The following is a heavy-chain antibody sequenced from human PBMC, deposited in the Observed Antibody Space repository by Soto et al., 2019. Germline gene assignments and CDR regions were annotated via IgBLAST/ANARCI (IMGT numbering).Heavy chain of an antibody. Sequence: EVQLVESGGGLVQPGGSLRLSCAASGFTFSSYWMSWVRQAPGKGLEWVANIKQDGSEKYYVDSAKGRFTISRDNAKNSLYLQMNSLRAEDTAVYYCARDRPILNDFWSGYKDYWGQGTLVTVSS. CDR1: GFTFSSYW. J-gene: IGHJ4*02. D-gene: IGHD3-3*01. V-gene: IGHV3-7*05. CDR2: IKQDGSEK. CDR3: ARDRPILNDFWSGYKDY.